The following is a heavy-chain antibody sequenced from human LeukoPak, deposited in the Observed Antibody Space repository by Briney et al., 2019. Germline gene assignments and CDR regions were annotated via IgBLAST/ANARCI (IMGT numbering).Heavy chain of an antibody. Sequence: ASVNVSRKASGYTFTSYYMHWVRQAPGQGLEWMGIINPSGGSTSYAQKFQGRVTMTRDTSTSTVYMELSSLRSEDTAVYYCARAPQSMVLDYWGQGTLVTVSS. D-gene: IGHD3-10*01. J-gene: IGHJ4*02. CDR2: INPSGGST. CDR3: ARAPQSMVLDY. V-gene: IGHV1-46*01. CDR1: GYTFTSYY.